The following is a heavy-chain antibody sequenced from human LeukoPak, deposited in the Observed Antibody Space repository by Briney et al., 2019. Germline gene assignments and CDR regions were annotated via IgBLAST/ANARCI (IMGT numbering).Heavy chain of an antibody. J-gene: IGHJ4*02. V-gene: IGHV4-34*01. CDR3: ARVASRTPRPTTPDY. D-gene: IGHD5-12*01. CDR2: INHSGST. CDR1: GGSFSGYY. Sequence: SETLSLTCAVYGGSFSGYYWSWIRQPPGKGLEWIGEINHSGSTNYNPSLKSRVTISVDTSKNQFSLKLSSLTAAGTAVYYCARVASRTPRPTTPDYWGQGTLVTVSS.